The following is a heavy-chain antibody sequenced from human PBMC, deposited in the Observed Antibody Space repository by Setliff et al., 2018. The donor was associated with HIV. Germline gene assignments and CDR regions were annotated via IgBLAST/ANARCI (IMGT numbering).Heavy chain of an antibody. V-gene: IGHV1-18*01. Sequence: GASVKVSCKASGYTFTSYGISWVRQAPGQGLEWMGWISAYNGNTNYAQKLQGRVTMTKDTSTSTAYMELRSLRSDDTAVYYCARDSEWGSYIFWTFDIWGQGTMVTVSS. D-gene: IGHD1-26*01. CDR3: ARDSEWGSYIFWTFDI. CDR1: GYTFTSYG. J-gene: IGHJ3*02. CDR2: ISAYNGNT.